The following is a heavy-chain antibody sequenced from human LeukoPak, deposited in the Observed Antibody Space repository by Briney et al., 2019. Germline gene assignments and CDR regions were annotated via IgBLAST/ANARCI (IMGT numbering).Heavy chain of an antibody. V-gene: IGHV4-39*07. J-gene: IGHJ4*02. CDR3: ARDRKVRGVITY. CDR2: IYYSGST. D-gene: IGHD3-10*01. Sequence: SETLSLTCTVSGSSISSYYWGWIRQPPGKGLEWIGSIYYSGSTYYNPSLKSRVTISVDTSKNQFSLKLSSVTAADTAVYYCARDRKVRGVITYWGQGTLVTVSS. CDR1: GSSISSYY.